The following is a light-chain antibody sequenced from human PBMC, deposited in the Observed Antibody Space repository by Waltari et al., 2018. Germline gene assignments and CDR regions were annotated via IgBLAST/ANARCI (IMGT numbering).Light chain of an antibody. Sequence: QTVVTQEPSFSVSPGGPVTLTCGLSSGSVSTSYYPSWYQQTPGQAPRTLIYSTNTRSSGVPCRFSGSILGNKAALTITGAPADDESDYYGVLYMGSGIWVFGGGTKLTVL. V-gene: IGLV8-61*01. CDR3: VLYMGSGIWV. J-gene: IGLJ3*02. CDR2: STN. CDR1: SGSVSTSYY.